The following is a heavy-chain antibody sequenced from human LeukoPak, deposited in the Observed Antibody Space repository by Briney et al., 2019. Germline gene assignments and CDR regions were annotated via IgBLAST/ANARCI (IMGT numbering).Heavy chain of an antibody. CDR3: ARGLDYDSSGYYFSPVGEYFDY. CDR2: IYYSGST. D-gene: IGHD3-22*01. V-gene: IGHV4-30-4*01. Sequence: SETLSLTCTVSGGSISSGDYYWSWIRQPPGKGLEWIGYIYYSGSTYYNPSLKSRVTISVDTSKNQFSLKLSSVTAADTAVYYCARGLDYDSSGYYFSPVGEYFDYWGQGTLVTVSS. CDR1: GGSISSGDYY. J-gene: IGHJ4*02.